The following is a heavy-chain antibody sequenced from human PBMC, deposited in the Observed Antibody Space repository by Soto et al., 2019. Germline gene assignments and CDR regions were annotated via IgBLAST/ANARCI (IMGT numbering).Heavy chain of an antibody. D-gene: IGHD3-3*01. V-gene: IGHV4-61*01. CDR3: ARECRSVTQHGLET. J-gene: IGHJ4*02. CDR2: ISYSWSP. CDR1: HDSNSSVTYC. Sequence: SDTVCVTWPFAHDSNSSVTYCWGIDQQPPGKGLEWIGYISYSWSPNCSRSLESRVTMSVDTSKNQLSLKLSCVTAADTAVYYCARECRSVTQHGLETRGQRTLVTVFS.